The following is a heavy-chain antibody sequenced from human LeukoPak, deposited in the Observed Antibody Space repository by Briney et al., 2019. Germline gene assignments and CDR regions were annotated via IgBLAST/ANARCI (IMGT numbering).Heavy chain of an antibody. Sequence: GGSLRLSCAVSGLTFTDAWMGWARQAPGKGLEWVGRIKSKGSGGTIDYGAPVKGRFTISRDDSKDTVYLEMNSLETEDTAVYYCTWLGTVHSLGDCWGQGALVTVSS. V-gene: IGHV3-15*01. CDR3: TWLGTVHSLGDC. CDR1: GLTFTDAW. CDR2: IKSKGSGGTI. D-gene: IGHD3-10*01. J-gene: IGHJ4*02.